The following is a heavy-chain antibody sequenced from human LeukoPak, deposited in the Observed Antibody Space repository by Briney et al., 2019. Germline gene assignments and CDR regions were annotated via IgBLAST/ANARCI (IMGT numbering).Heavy chain of an antibody. Sequence: PGRSLRLSCAASGFTFSNYGMHWVRQAPGKGLEWVALIWNHGGDMSYADSVKGRFTISRDNSRNTLDLQMNSLRAEDTALYYCARDTEKGGLWFGESFDAFDIWGQGTMVTVSS. CDR2: IWNHGGDM. CDR3: ARDTEKGGLWFGESFDAFDI. CDR1: GFTFSNYG. D-gene: IGHD3-10*01. J-gene: IGHJ3*02. V-gene: IGHV3-33*01.